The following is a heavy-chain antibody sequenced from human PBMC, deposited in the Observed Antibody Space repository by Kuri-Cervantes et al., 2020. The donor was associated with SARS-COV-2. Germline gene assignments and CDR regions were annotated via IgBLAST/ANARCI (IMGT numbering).Heavy chain of an antibody. J-gene: IGHJ1*01. D-gene: IGHD3-22*01. CDR3: ARASSGFQH. CDR2: INPSGGST. V-gene: IGHV1-46*01. CDR1: GYTFTSYY. Sequence: ASVKVSCKASGYTFTSYYMHWVRQAPGQGLEWMGIINPSGGSTSYAQKFQGRVTITRDTSASTAYMELSSLRSEDTAVYYCARASSGFQHWGQGTLVTVSS.